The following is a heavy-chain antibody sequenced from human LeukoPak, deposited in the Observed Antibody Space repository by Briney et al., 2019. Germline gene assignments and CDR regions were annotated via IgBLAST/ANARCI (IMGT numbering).Heavy chain of an antibody. CDR1: GGSFSGYY. J-gene: IGHJ4*02. CDR2: INHSGST. Sequence: SETLSLTCAVYGGSFSGYYWSWIRQPPGKGLEWIGEINHSGSTNYNPSLKSRVTISVDTSKNQFSLKLSSVTAADTAVYYCARRSSRYFGSRSYRKYYFDYWGQGTLVIASS. CDR3: ARRSSRYFGSRSYRKYYFDY. V-gene: IGHV4-34*01. D-gene: IGHD3-10*01.